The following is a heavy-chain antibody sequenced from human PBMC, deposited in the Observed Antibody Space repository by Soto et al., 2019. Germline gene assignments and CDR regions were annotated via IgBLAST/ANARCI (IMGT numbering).Heavy chain of an antibody. CDR3: AKVFYSSSWYPKLVDY. V-gene: IGHV3-23*01. J-gene: IGHJ4*02. CDR2: ISGSGGST. D-gene: IGHD6-13*01. CDR1: GFTFSSYA. Sequence: GGSLRLSCAASGFTFSSYAMSWVRQAPGKGLEWVSAISGSGGSTYYADSVKGRFTISRDNSKNTLYLQMNSLRAEDTAVYYCAKVFYSSSWYPKLVDYWGQGTLVTVSS.